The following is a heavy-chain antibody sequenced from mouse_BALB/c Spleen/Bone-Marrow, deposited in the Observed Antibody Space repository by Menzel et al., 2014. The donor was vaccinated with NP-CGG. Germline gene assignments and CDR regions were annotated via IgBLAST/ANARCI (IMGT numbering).Heavy chain of an antibody. J-gene: IGHJ2*01. D-gene: IGHD1-2*01. CDR3: TRRQIHYYGYYFDY. CDR1: GYSINSGYR. V-gene: IGHV3-1*02. CDR2: IQYSGST. Sequence: EVQLQQSGPDLVKPSQSLSLTCTVTGYSINSGYRWHWFRQFPGNKLEWMGYIQYSGSTNYNPSLKRRISLTRDTSKNQFFLQVNSVTTEDTATDYCTRRQIHYYGYYFDYWGQGTTLTVSS.